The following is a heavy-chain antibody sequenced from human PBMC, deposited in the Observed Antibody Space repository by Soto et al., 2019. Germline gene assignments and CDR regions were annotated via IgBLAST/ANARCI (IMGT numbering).Heavy chain of an antibody. Sequence: LRLSCAASGFTFDDYAMHWVRQGPGKGLEWVSGISWNSDMITYADSVKGRFTVSRDNAKNSLDLEMNSLRVEDTALYYCVKDTYILVGATHLDSWGQGTLVTVSS. CDR2: ISWNSDMI. CDR1: GFTFDDYA. J-gene: IGHJ4*02. D-gene: IGHD1-26*01. CDR3: VKDTYILVGATHLDS. V-gene: IGHV3-9*01.